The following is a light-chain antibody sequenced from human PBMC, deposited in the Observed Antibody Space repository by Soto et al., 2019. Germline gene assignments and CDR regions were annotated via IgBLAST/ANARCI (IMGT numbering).Light chain of an antibody. Sequence: EIVLTQSPATLSLSPGERATLSCRASQSVSSYLAWYQQKPGQATRLLIYDASNRATGIPARFSGSGSGTDFTLTISSLEPADFAVYYCQQRSNWPPYTFGQGTKLEIK. J-gene: IGKJ2*01. CDR1: QSVSSY. CDR3: QQRSNWPPYT. V-gene: IGKV3-11*01. CDR2: DAS.